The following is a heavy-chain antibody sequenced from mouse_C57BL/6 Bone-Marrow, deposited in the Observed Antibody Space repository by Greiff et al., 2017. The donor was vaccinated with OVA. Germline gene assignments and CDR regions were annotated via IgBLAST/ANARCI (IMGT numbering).Heavy chain of an antibody. Sequence: QVQLQQPGAELVMPGASVKLSCKASGYTFTSYWMHWVKQRPGQGLEWIGEIDPSDSYTNYNQKFKGKSTLTVDKSSSTAYMQLSSLTSEDSAVYYCAREYYGSSYFFDYWGQGTTLTVSS. CDR2: IDPSDSYT. J-gene: IGHJ2*01. CDR1: GYTFTSYW. CDR3: AREYYGSSYFFDY. D-gene: IGHD1-1*01. V-gene: IGHV1-69*01.